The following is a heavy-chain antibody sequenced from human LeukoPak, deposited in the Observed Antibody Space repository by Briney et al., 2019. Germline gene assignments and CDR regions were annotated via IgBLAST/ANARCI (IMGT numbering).Heavy chain of an antibody. CDR1: GFTFSSYA. Sequence: GGSLRLSCAASGFTFSSYAIHWVRQAPGKGLEWVAVISYDGSNEYYADSVEGRFTISRDNSKNTLYLQMNSLRAEDTAVYYCARVFSDDIVVVAGSYGMDVWGQGTTVTVSS. D-gene: IGHD2-15*01. V-gene: IGHV3-30*04. CDR3: ARVFSDDIVVVAGSYGMDV. J-gene: IGHJ6*02. CDR2: ISYDGSNE.